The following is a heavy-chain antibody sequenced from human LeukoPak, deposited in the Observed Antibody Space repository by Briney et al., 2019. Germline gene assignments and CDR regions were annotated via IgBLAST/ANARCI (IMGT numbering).Heavy chain of an antibody. J-gene: IGHJ3*02. Sequence: SETLSLTCTVSGGSISSSYYWGWIRQPPGKGLEWIGSIYYSGSTYYNPSLKSRVTISVDTSKNQFSLKLSSVTAADTAVYYCASQWYYYDSSGYNGHAFDIWGQGTMVTVSS. CDR2: IYYSGST. V-gene: IGHV4-39*01. CDR3: ASQWYYYDSSGYNGHAFDI. CDR1: GGSISSSYY. D-gene: IGHD3-22*01.